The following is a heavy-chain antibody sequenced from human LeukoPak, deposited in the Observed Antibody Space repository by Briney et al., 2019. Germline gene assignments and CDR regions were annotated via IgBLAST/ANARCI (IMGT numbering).Heavy chain of an antibody. V-gene: IGHV3-66*02. CDR1: EFTVSSNY. J-gene: IGHJ4*02. Sequence: GGSLRLSCTASEFTVSSNYMSWVRQAPGKGLEWVSVIYSGGSTYYADSVKGRFTISRDNSKNTLYLQMNSLRAEDTAVYYCATTRNLRYFDWLDYWGQGTLATVSS. CDR2: IYSGGST. D-gene: IGHD3-9*01. CDR3: ATTRNLRYFDWLDY.